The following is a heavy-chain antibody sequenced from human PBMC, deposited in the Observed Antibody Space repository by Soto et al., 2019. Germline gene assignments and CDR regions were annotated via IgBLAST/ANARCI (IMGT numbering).Heavy chain of an antibody. CDR1: GYTFTSND. CDR3: ARPLCSSTRCGPYFFDS. CDR2: MNPDNGKT. J-gene: IGHJ4*02. Sequence: QVQLVQSGAEVKKPGASVKVSCKASGYTFTSNDINWVRQAPGQGPEWMGRMNPDNGKTCFAQKFQGRITMTRNTSIRTAYIELSRLRSDDTAVYFCARPLCSSTRCGPYFFDSWGQGSLVTVSS. D-gene: IGHD2-2*01. V-gene: IGHV1-8*01.